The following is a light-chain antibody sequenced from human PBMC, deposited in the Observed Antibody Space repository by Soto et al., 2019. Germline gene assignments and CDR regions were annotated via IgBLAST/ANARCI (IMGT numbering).Light chain of an antibody. CDR3: QQYSSYSWT. J-gene: IGKJ1*01. V-gene: IGKV1-5*03. Sequence: DIQITQSPSTLSASAGDRVAITCRASQTISSWLAWYQQKPGKAPNLLIYKASSLESGVPSRFSGSGSGTEFTLTISSLQPDDFATYYCQQYSSYSWTFGQGTKVDI. CDR2: KAS. CDR1: QTISSW.